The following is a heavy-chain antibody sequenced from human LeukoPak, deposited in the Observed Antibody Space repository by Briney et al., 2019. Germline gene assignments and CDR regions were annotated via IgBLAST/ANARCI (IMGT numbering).Heavy chain of an antibody. J-gene: IGHJ3*02. Sequence: GESLKISCKGSGYTFTGYYMHWVRQAPGQGLEWMGWINPNSGGTNYAQKFQGRVTMTRDTSISTAYMELSRLRSDDTAVYYCASFEYDSSGYYFSGGAFDIWGQGTMVTVSS. CDR1: GYTFTGYY. D-gene: IGHD3-22*01. CDR2: INPNSGGT. V-gene: IGHV1-2*02. CDR3: ASFEYDSSGYYFSGGAFDI.